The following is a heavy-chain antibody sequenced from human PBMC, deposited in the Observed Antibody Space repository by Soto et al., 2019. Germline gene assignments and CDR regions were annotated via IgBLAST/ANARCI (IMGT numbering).Heavy chain of an antibody. CDR1: GFTFSDYY. D-gene: IGHD3-10*01. J-gene: IGHJ6*03. CDR3: ARRVVRGVDRGYYYYYMDV. V-gene: IGHV3-11*01. CDR2: ISSSGSTI. Sequence: PGGSLRLSCAASGFTFSDYYMSWIRQAPGKGLEWVSYISSSGSTIYYADSVKGRFTISRDNAKNSLYLQMKSLRAEDTAVYYCARRVVRGVDRGYYYYYMDVWGKGTTVTVSS.